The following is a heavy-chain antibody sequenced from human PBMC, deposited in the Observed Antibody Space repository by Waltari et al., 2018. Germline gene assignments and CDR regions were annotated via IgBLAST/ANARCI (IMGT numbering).Heavy chain of an antibody. Sequence: KPSETLSLTCAVYGGSFSGYYWSWIRQPPGKGLEWIGEINHSGSTNYNPSLKSRVTISVDTSKNQFSLKLSSVTAADTAVYYCARDRNYYDSSGYYYFQHWGQGTLVTVSS. CDR1: GGSFSGYY. CDR3: ARDRNYYDSSGYYYFQH. D-gene: IGHD3-22*01. J-gene: IGHJ1*01. CDR2: INHSGST. V-gene: IGHV4-34*01.